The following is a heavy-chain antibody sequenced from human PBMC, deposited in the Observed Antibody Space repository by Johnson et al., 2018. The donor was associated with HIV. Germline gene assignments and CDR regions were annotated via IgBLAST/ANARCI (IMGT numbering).Heavy chain of an antibody. Sequence: EVQLVESGGTLVKPGGSLRLSCAASGFTFTDAWVNWVRQAPGKGLELVGRIKSESDGGSTYYADSVKGRFTISRDNSKNTLYLQMNSLRAEDTAVYYCARRDDIRNGAFDIWGQGTMVTVSS. CDR2: IKSESDGGST. V-gene: IGHV3-15*02. D-gene: IGHD3-22*01. J-gene: IGHJ3*02. CDR1: GFTFTDAW. CDR3: ARRDDIRNGAFDI.